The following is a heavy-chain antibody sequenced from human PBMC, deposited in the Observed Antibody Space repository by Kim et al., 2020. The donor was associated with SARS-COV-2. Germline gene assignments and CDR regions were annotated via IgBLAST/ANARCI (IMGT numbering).Heavy chain of an antibody. V-gene: IGHV3-33*01. CDR2: IWYDGSNK. CDR1: GFTFSSYG. D-gene: IGHD2-21*02. Sequence: GGSLRLSCAASGFTFSSYGMHWVRQAPGKGLEWVAVIWYDGSNKYYADSVKGRFTISRDNSKNTLYLQMNSLRAEDTAVYYCARVAYCGGDCHSTPLPGNIWGQGTMVTVSS. CDR3: ARVAYCGGDCHSTPLPGNI. J-gene: IGHJ3*02.